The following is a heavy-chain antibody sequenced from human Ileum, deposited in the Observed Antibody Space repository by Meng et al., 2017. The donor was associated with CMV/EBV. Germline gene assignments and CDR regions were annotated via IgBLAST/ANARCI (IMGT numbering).Heavy chain of an antibody. CDR3: ARGSSSWAFDY. D-gene: IGHD2-2*01. Sequence: QREESGPGLAKHPEALSLAGTVAGGSISGYCWSWIRQPATKGLEWIGRVYSSGSTDYNPSIQSRVTMSVDTSKNQFSLKLSSVTAADTAVYYCARGSSSWAFDYWGQGTLVTVSS. V-gene: IGHV4-4*07. J-gene: IGHJ4*02. CDR2: VYSSGST. CDR1: GGSISGYC.